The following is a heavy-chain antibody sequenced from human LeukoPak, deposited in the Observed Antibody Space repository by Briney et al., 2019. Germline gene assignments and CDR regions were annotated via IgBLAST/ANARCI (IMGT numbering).Heavy chain of an antibody. CDR3: ATANVPDNWNLPVGGMDV. V-gene: IGHV1-24*01. CDR1: GYTLIELS. J-gene: IGHJ6*02. CDR2: FDPEDGEI. D-gene: IGHD1-20*01. Sequence: GASVKVSCKVSGYTLIELSMHWVRQAPGKGLEWMGGFDPEDGEIIYVQKFQGRVTMTEDTSTDTAYMELSSLRSEDTAVYYCATANVPDNWNLPVGGMDVWGQGTTVTVSS.